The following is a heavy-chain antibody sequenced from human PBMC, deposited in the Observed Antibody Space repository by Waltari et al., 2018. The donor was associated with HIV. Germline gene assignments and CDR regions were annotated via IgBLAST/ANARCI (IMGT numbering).Heavy chain of an antibody. J-gene: IGHJ5*02. CDR2: IYHSGST. Sequence: QVQLQESGPGLVKPSETLSLTCAVSGYSISSGYYWGWIRQPPGKGLAWIGSIYHSGSTYYNPSLKSRVTISVDTSKNQFSLKLSSVTAADTAVYYCARGEITPVPVRFDPWGQGTLITVSS. CDR1: GYSISSGYY. D-gene: IGHD3-16*01. V-gene: IGHV4-38-2*01. CDR3: ARGEITPVPVRFDP.